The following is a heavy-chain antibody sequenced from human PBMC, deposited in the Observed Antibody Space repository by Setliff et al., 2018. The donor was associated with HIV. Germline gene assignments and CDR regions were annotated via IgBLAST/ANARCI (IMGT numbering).Heavy chain of an antibody. CDR3: LRGGTST. Sequence: SETLSLTCTVSGGSISRGSYYWSWIRQPAGKGLEWIGHIYTSGSNNYNPSLKSRVTISVDTSKNQFSLKLSSVTAADTAVYYCLRGGTSTWGQGTLVTVSS. CDR2: IYTSGSN. D-gene: IGHD3-16*01. CDR1: GGSISRGSYY. V-gene: IGHV4-61*09. J-gene: IGHJ4*02.